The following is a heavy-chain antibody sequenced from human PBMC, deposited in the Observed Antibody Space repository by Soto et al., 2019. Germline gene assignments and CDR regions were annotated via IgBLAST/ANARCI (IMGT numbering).Heavy chain of an antibody. V-gene: IGHV3-11*06. J-gene: IGHJ5*02. Sequence: PGGSLRLSCAGSGFTFGDSYMSWISQAPGKGLEWLSYISPGSRYPAYADSVKGRFTISRDNAKRSLYLQMMSLTAEDTAIYYFVRGGGGGLFDPWGQGTMVTVSS. CDR2: ISPGSRYP. CDR1: GFTFGDSY. D-gene: IGHD2-15*01. CDR3: VRGGGGGLFDP.